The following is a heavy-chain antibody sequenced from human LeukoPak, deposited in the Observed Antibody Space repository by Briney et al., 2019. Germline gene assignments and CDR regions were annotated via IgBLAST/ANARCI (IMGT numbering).Heavy chain of an antibody. CDR2: ISSSGSTI. Sequence: GGSLRLSCAASGFTFSDYYMSWIRQDPGKGLEWVSYISSSGSTIYYADSVKGRFTISRDNAKNSLYLQMNSLRAEDTAVYYCARAGYSSSWYESPYYYYGMDVWGQGTTVTVSS. CDR1: GFTFSDYY. D-gene: IGHD6-13*01. V-gene: IGHV3-11*01. CDR3: ARAGYSSSWYESPYYYYGMDV. J-gene: IGHJ6*02.